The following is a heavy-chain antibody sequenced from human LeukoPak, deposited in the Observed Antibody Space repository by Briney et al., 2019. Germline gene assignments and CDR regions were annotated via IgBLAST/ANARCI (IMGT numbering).Heavy chain of an antibody. CDR2: ISRSGVAT. D-gene: IGHD1-26*01. J-gene: IGHJ4*02. CDR1: GFTFTSFA. CDR3: ARDLSVGAKPDLGFDY. V-gene: IGHV3-23*01. Sequence: PGGSLRLSCAASGFTFTSFAMSWVRQAPGKGLEWVSTISRSGVATYYANSVKGRFTISRDNSKNSLYLQMNSLRAEDTAVYYCARDLSVGAKPDLGFDYWGQGTLVTVSS.